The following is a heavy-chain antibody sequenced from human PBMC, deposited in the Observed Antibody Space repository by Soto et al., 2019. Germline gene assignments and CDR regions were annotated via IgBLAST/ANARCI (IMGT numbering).Heavy chain of an antibody. Sequence: QVQLQESGPGLVKPSQTLSLTCTVSGGYISSGDYYWSCMRQPPGTGLEWIGYIYYSGSTYYNPSLTSPVTISVDTSKNQFSLMLSSVTAADTAVYYCASYGDYDSAFDPWGQGTLVTVSS. J-gene: IGHJ5*02. CDR3: ASYGDYDSAFDP. V-gene: IGHV4-30-4*01. D-gene: IGHD4-17*01. CDR1: GGYISSGDYY. CDR2: IYYSGST.